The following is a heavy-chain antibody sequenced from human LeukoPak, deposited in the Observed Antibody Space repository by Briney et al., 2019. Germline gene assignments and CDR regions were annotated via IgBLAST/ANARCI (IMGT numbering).Heavy chain of an antibody. J-gene: IGHJ4*02. Sequence: GGSLRLSCAASGFTFSSYEMNWVRQAPGKGLEWVSYISSSGSTIYYADSAKGRFTISRDNAKNSLYLQMNSLRAEDTAVYYCARDGRDSSSWYSPFDYWGQGTLVTVSS. V-gene: IGHV3-48*03. CDR1: GFTFSSYE. CDR3: ARDGRDSSSWYSPFDY. D-gene: IGHD6-13*01. CDR2: ISSSGSTI.